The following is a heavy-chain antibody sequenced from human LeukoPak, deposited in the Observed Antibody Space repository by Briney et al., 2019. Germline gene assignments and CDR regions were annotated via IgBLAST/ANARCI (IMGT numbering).Heavy chain of an antibody. CDR1: GASISSYY. Sequence: SATLSLTCTVSGASISSYYWSWIRQPPGKGLEWIGYIYYSGSTNYNPSLKSRVIISVDTSKNQFSLKLSSVTAADTAVYYCARAGDGYNPLNYWGQGTLVTVSS. D-gene: IGHD5-24*01. CDR2: IYYSGST. J-gene: IGHJ4*02. V-gene: IGHV4-59*01. CDR3: ARAGDGYNPLNY.